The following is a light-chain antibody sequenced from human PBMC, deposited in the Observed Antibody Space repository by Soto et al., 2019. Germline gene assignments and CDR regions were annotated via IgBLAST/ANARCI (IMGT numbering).Light chain of an antibody. Sequence: DIHMTQSPSTLSASVGDRVTITCRASQSISSWLAWYQQKPGKAPKLLIYKASSLESGVPSRFNGIVSGTEFTLTISRLQPDDFATYYCQQYNSYWTFGQGTKVDIK. CDR1: QSISSW. V-gene: IGKV1-5*03. CDR2: KAS. J-gene: IGKJ1*01. CDR3: QQYNSYWT.